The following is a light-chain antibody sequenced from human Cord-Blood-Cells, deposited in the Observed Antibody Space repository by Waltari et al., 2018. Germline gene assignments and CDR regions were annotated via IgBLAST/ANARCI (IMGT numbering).Light chain of an antibody. V-gene: IGKV3-11*01. CDR3: QQRSNWPPLT. Sequence: EIVLTKSPPTLLLFPGEKATLPCGASQSVSSYLAWYQQKPGQAPRLLIYDSSNRATGIPAMFSGSGSGTDFTLTISSLEPEDFAVYYCQQRSNWPPLTFGGGTKVEIK. CDR1: QSVSSY. CDR2: DSS. J-gene: IGKJ4*01.